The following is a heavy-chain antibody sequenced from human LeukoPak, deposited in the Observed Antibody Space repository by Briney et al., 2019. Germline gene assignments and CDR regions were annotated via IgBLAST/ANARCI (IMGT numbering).Heavy chain of an antibody. Sequence: GRSQRLSCAASGFTFSSYGMHWVRQAPGKGLEWVAVISYDGSNKYYADSVKGRFTISRDNSKNTLYLQMNSLRAEDTAVYYCALGEYSGYDFQSAPMPPFGYWGQGTLVTVSS. CDR2: ISYDGSNK. D-gene: IGHD5-12*01. J-gene: IGHJ4*02. V-gene: IGHV3-30*03. CDR1: GFTFSSYG. CDR3: ALGEYSGYDFQSAPMPPFGY.